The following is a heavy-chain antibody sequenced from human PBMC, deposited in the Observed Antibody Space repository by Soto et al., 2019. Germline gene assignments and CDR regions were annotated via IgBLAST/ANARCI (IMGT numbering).Heavy chain of an antibody. V-gene: IGHV1-24*01. CDR2: FDPEDGET. CDR3: ATEAYITIFGVVMKYFDY. CDR1: GYTLTELS. D-gene: IGHD3-3*01. Sequence: ASVKVSCKVSGYTLTELSMHWVRQAPGKGLEWMGGFDPEDGETIYAQKFQGRVTMTEDTSTDTAYMELSSLRSEDTAVYYCATEAYITIFGVVMKYFDYWGQGTLVTVSS. J-gene: IGHJ4*02.